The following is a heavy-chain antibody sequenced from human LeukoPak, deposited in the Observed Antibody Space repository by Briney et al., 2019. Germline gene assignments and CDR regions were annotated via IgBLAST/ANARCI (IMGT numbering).Heavy chain of an antibody. V-gene: IGHV4-39*01. CDR3: ARLAATGTKRFDY. Sequence: PSETLSLTCTVSGGSISSSGYYWGWIRQPPGKGLEWIGSIYYSGRTFYKPSLKSRGTISVGTSKNQFSLNLTSVTAADTAVYYCARLAATGTKRFDYWGQGTLVTVSS. J-gene: IGHJ4*02. CDR1: GGSISSSGYY. CDR2: IYYSGRT. D-gene: IGHD6-13*01.